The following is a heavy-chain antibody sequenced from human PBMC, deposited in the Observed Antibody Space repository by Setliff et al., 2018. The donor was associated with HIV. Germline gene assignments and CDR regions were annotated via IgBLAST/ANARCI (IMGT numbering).Heavy chain of an antibody. V-gene: IGHV5-51*01. CDR2: VYGGDSDT. CDR1: GFDFTKYW. J-gene: IGHJ4*02. CDR3: ATLTNFDH. Sequence: GESLKISCKASGFDFTKYWIGWVRQRPGKGLEWMGIVYGGDSDTRYNPSFEGQVTMSADRSITTAYLQWSRLKASDTAMYYCATLTNFDHWGQGTLVTVSS. D-gene: IGHD7-27*01.